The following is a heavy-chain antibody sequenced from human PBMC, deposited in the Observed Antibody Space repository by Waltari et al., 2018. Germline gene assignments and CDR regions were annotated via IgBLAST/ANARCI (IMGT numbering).Heavy chain of an antibody. CDR2: ISGNGGRT. CDR1: GFTFSSYA. D-gene: IGHD6-13*01. CDR3: AKGNDYSSSHPFFDS. Sequence: EVQLGESGGGLVQPGGSLRLSCAASGFTFSSYAMKWVRQAPGKGLEWVSVISGNGGRTYYADSVKGRFTISRDNSKNTLYLQMKSLRAEDTAVYYCAKGNDYSSSHPFFDSWGQGTLVTVSS. J-gene: IGHJ4*02. V-gene: IGHV3-23*04.